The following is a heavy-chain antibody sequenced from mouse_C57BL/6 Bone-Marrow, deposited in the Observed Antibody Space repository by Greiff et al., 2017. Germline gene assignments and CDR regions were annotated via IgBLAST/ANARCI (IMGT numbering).Heavy chain of an antibody. CDR1: GFTFSDYG. Sequence: DVMLVESGGGLVKPGGSLKLSCAASGFTFSDYGMHWVRQAPEKGLEWVAYISSGSSTIYYADTVKGRFTISRDNAKNSLFLQMTSLRSEDTAMYYCARQVLFTTVTPYFDYWGQGTTLTVSS. CDR3: ARQVLFTTVTPYFDY. D-gene: IGHD1-1*01. V-gene: IGHV5-17*01. CDR2: ISSGSSTI. J-gene: IGHJ2*01.